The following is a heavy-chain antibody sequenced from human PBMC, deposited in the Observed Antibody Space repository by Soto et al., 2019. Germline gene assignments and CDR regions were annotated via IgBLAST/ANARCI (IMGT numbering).Heavy chain of an antibody. CDR2: INHNSGGT. D-gene: IGHD3-10*01. CDR3: ASDSRSGGGSWFDP. J-gene: IGHJ5*02. CDR1: GYTFTGYY. Sequence: ASVKVSCKGSGYTFTGYYMHWVRQAPGQGPEWMGWINHNSGGTNYAKKFQGRVTMTRDTSISTAYMELSRLKSDDTAVYYYASDSRSGGGSWFDPWGQGTLVTVSS. V-gene: IGHV1-2*02.